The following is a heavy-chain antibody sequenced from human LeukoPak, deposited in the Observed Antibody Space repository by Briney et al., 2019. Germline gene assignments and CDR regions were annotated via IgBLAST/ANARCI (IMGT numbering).Heavy chain of an antibody. CDR2: IYYSGST. Sequence: SETLSLTCTDSGGSISSGGYYWSWIRQHPGKGLEWIGYIYYSGSTHYNPSLKSRVTISGDTSKNQFSLNLSSVSAADTAVYYCARGYYGSGYDWGQGTLVTVSS. CDR1: GGSISSGGYY. CDR3: ARGYYGSGYD. D-gene: IGHD3-10*01. V-gene: IGHV4-31*03. J-gene: IGHJ4*02.